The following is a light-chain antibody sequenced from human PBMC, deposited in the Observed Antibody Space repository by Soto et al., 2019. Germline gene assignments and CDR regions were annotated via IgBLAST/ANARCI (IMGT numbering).Light chain of an antibody. CDR1: ESVGRY. Sequence: EVVLTQSPATLSLSPGERAALSCEASESVGRYLAWFQQRPGQAPRLLISETSDRATGIPARFSGSGSGTTFTLTISSLEPEDFAVYYCQHRSKWPYTFGQGTKLEI. J-gene: IGKJ2*01. V-gene: IGKV3-11*01. CDR2: ETS. CDR3: QHRSKWPYT.